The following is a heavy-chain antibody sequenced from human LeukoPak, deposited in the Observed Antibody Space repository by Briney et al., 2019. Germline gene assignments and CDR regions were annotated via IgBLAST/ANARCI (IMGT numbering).Heavy chain of an antibody. V-gene: IGHV4-34*01. D-gene: IGHD2-2*01. J-gene: IGHJ3*02. CDR2: INHSGST. CDR1: DGSFSGYY. Sequence: SETLSLTCAAYDGSFSGYYWRWIRQPPGKGLEWIGEINHSGSTNYNPSLKSRVTISVDTSMNQFSLKLSSVTAADTAVYYCARGVIVVVPAAHAFDIWGQGTMVTVSS. CDR3: ARGVIVVVPAAHAFDI.